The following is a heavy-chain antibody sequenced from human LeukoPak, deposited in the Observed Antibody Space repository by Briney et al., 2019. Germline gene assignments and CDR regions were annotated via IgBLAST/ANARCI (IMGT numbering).Heavy chain of an antibody. CDR1: GFTFGDYA. D-gene: IGHD3-10*01. J-gene: IGHJ4*02. CDR3: TREADYYGSGSYPYYYFDY. V-gene: IGHV3-49*04. Sequence: GGSLRLSCTASGFTFGDYAMSWVRQAPGKGLEWVGFIRSKAYGGTTEYAASVKGRFTNSRDDSKSTAYLQMNSLKTEDTAVYYCTREADYYGSGSYPYYYFDYWAQGTLVTVSS. CDR2: IRSKAYGGTT.